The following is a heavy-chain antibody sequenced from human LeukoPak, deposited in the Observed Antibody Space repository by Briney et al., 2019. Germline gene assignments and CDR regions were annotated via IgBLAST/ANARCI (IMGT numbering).Heavy chain of an antibody. CDR2: IYYSGST. Sequence: PSETLSLTCTVSGGSISSYYWSWIRQPPGKGLEWIGYIYYSGSTNYNPSLKSRVTISVDTSKNQFSLRLSSVTAADTAVYYCARQGDGCFDYWGQGTLVTVSS. J-gene: IGHJ4*02. CDR3: ARQGDGCFDY. V-gene: IGHV4-59*08. D-gene: IGHD5-24*01. CDR1: GGSISSYY.